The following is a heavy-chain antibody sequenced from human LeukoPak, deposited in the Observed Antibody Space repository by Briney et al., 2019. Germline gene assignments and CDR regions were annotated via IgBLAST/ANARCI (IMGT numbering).Heavy chain of an antibody. Sequence: ASVKVSCKASGYTFTGYYMHWVRQALGQGLEWMGWINPNSGGTNYAQKFQGRVTMTRDTSISTAYMELSRLRSDDTAVYYCARDGGLLWFGELSPFDYWGQGTLVTVSS. CDR3: ARDGGLLWFGELSPFDY. J-gene: IGHJ4*02. CDR2: INPNSGGT. D-gene: IGHD3-10*01. CDR1: GYTFTGYY. V-gene: IGHV1-2*02.